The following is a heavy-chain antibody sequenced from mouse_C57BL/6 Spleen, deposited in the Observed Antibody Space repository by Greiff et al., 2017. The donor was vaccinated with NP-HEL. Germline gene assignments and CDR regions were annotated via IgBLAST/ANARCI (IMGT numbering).Heavy chain of an antibody. CDR1: GFSFSDAW. D-gene: IGHD1-1*01. CDR3: TAYYYGSSYGYFDV. J-gene: IGHJ1*03. CDR2: IRNKSNNTAT. Sequence: KVEESGGGLVQPGGSMKLSCAASGFSFSDAWMYWVRQSPEKGLEWVAEIRNKSNNTATYYAESVKGRFTISRDDSKSSVYLQMNSLRAEDTGIYYCTAYYYGSSYGYFDVWGTGTTVTVSS. V-gene: IGHV6-6*01.